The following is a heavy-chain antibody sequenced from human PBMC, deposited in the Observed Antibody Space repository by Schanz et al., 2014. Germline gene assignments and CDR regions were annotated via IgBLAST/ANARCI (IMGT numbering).Heavy chain of an antibody. CDR2: IKSDGSST. J-gene: IGHJ4*02. Sequence: EVQLVESGGGLVQPGGSLRLSCAASGFTFSSYWMHWVRQVPGKGLVWVSRIKSDGSSTSYADSVKGRFTISRDNAKNTLYLQMNGLRGEDTAVYDCAKDLDANYFDYWGQGILVTVSS. V-gene: IGHV3-74*01. CDR3: AKDLDANYFDY. CDR1: GFTFSSYW. D-gene: IGHD1-1*01.